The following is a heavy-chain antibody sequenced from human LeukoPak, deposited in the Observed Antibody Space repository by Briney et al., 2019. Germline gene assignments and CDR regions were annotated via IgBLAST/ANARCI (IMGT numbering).Heavy chain of an antibody. Sequence: SETLSLTCAVSGYSINSGYFWGWIRQSPGKGLQWVGSLYHTGTINYNPSFKSRVTISVDTSKNHFSLNLSSVTAADTAVYYCARVRNTIGHYLFDFWGQGTPVTVSS. CDR1: GYSINSGYF. D-gene: IGHD3-22*01. J-gene: IGHJ4*02. V-gene: IGHV4-38-2*01. CDR3: ARVRNTIGHYLFDF. CDR2: LYHTGTI.